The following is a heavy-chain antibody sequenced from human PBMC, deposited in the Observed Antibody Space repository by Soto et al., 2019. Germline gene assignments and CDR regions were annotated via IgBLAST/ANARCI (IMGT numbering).Heavy chain of an antibody. J-gene: IGHJ6*02. V-gene: IGHV3-33*01. D-gene: IGHD6-13*01. Sequence: GGSLSLSCAASGFTFSSYGMHWGRQAPGRGLEWGAVRWYDGSNKYYADSVKGRLTISRDNSKTTLYLQMNSPRAAATAVSYCARGHPGGIAAADNEGRYYYYGMHVWGQGTKVTVSS. CDR1: GFTFSSYG. CDR2: RWYDGSNK. CDR3: ARGHPGGIAAADNEGRYYYYGMHV.